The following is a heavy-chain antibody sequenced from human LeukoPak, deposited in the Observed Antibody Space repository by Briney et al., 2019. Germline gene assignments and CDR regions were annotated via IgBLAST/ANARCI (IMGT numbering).Heavy chain of an antibody. J-gene: IGHJ6*03. CDR3: ARDHIAVAGTPVSNYMDV. CDR2: IYSGGTT. D-gene: IGHD6-19*01. V-gene: IGHV3-53*01. CDR1: GFTVSGNY. Sequence: GGSLRLSCAVSGFTVSGNYMSWVRQAPGKGLEWVSLIYSGGTTYYADSVKGRFTISRDNSKNTLYLQMNSLRAEDTAVYYCARDHIAVAGTPVSNYMDVWGKGTTVTVSS.